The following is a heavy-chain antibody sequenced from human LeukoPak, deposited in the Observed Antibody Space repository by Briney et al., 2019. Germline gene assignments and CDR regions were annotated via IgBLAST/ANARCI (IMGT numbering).Heavy chain of an antibody. CDR2: IYYSGST. CDR3: ASRVVAADSDYMDV. Sequence: SETLSLTCTVSGGSISSSSYYWGWIRQPPGKGLEWIGSIYYSGSTYYNPSLKSRVTISVDTSKNQFSLKLSSVAAADTAVYYCASRVVAADSDYMDVWGKGTTVTVSS. V-gene: IGHV4-39*01. D-gene: IGHD2-15*01. CDR1: GGSISSSSYY. J-gene: IGHJ6*03.